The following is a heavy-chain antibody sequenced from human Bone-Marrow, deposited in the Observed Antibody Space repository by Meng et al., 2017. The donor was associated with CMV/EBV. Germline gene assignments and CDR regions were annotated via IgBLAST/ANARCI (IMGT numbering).Heavy chain of an antibody. CDR1: GYTFTGYY. J-gene: IGHJ4*02. V-gene: IGHV1-2*02. CDR3: ARDEQQHHGPSDD. CDR2: INPNSGGT. D-gene: IGHD6-13*01. Sequence: ASVKVSCKASGYTFTGYYMHWVRQAPGQGLEWMGWINPNSGGTNYAQKFQGRATMTRDTSISTAYMELSRLRSDDTAVYYCARDEQQHHGPSDDWGPGKLVNVSS.